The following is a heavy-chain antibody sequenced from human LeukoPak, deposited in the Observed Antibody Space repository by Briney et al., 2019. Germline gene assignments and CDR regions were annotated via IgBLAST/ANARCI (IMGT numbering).Heavy chain of an antibody. Sequence: GGSLRLSCATSGFTFSSYAMSWVRQAPGKGLEWVSGIGASGGSTYYADSVKGRFTISRDNSKNTLFLQMNSLRAEDTAVYYCAKDRSCTGSSCNVGSWGQGTMVTVSS. CDR3: AKDRSCTGSSCNVGS. CDR1: GFTFSSYA. J-gene: IGHJ3*01. CDR2: IGASGGST. D-gene: IGHD2-2*01. V-gene: IGHV3-23*01.